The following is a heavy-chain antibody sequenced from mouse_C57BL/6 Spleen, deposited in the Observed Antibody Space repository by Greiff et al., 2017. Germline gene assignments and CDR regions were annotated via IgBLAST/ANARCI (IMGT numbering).Heavy chain of an antibody. CDR3: ASVGGLTGAYYLDY. CDR2: IYPGSGNT. J-gene: IGHJ2*01. D-gene: IGHD4-1*01. Sequence: VQLQQSGAELVRPGASVKLSCKASGYTFTDYYINWVKQRPGQGLEWIARIYPGSGNTYYNEKFKGKATLTADKSTSTAYMQLSSLTSEDAAVYVCASVGGLTGAYYLDYWGQGTTLTVSS. CDR1: GYTFTDYY. V-gene: IGHV1-76*01.